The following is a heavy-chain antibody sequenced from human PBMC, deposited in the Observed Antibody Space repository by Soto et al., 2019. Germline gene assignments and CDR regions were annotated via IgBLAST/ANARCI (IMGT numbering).Heavy chain of an antibody. CDR3: AAETYCSSTSCYVGYYHYGMDV. D-gene: IGHD2-2*01. CDR2: IVVGSGNT. J-gene: IGHJ6*02. Sequence: ASVKVSCKASGFTFTSSAVQWVRQPRGQRLEWIGWIVVGSGNTNYAQKFQERVTITRDMSTSTAYMELSSLRSEDTAVYYCAAETYCSSTSCYVGYYHYGMDVWGQGTTVTVS. CDR1: GFTFTSSA. V-gene: IGHV1-58*01.